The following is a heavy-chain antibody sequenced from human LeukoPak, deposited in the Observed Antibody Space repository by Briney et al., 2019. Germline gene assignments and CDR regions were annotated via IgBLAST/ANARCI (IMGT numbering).Heavy chain of an antibody. J-gene: IGHJ6*04. D-gene: IGHD3-10*01. CDR2: INPSGGST. CDR1: GYTFTSYY. Sequence: GVSVKVSCKASGYTFTSYYMHWVRQPPGQGLEWMGIINPSGGSTSYAQKFQGRVTRTRDTSTSTVYMELSSLRSEDTAVYYCVGSTITMVRGVSNNKYGMDVWGKGTTVTVSS. V-gene: IGHV1-46*01. CDR3: VGSTITMVRGVSNNKYGMDV.